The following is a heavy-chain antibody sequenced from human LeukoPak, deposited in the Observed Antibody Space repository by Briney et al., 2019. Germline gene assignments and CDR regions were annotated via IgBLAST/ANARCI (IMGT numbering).Heavy chain of an antibody. CDR1: GFTFSSYE. J-gene: IGHJ4*02. CDR3: ARGNYCSGGSCYQTASFDY. CDR2: ISSSGSTI. D-gene: IGHD2-15*01. V-gene: IGHV3-48*03. Sequence: GGSLRLSCAASGFTFSSYEMNWVRQAPGKGLEGVSYISSSGSTIYYADSVKGRFTISKDNAKNSLYLQMNSLRAEDTAVYYCARGNYCSGGSCYQTASFDYWGQGTLVTVSS.